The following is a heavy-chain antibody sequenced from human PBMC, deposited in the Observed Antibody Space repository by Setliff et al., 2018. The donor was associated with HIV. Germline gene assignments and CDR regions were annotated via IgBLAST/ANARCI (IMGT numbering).Heavy chain of an antibody. CDR1: GLSMSSGNYY. J-gene: IGHJ3*02. Sequence: SLTCQVSGLSMSSGNYYWNWIRQPAGKGLEWIGRIYASGGTYYKSSLKSRVTISVDSSKNQFSLKLASVTAADTAIYFCARGEGHFHDNNAFDIWGQGTVVTVSS. V-gene: IGHV4-61*02. D-gene: IGHD3-22*01. CDR2: IYASGGT. CDR3: ARGEGHFHDNNAFDI.